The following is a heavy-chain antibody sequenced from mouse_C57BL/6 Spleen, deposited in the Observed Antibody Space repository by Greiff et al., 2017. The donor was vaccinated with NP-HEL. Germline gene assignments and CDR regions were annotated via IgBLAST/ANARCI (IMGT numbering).Heavy chain of an antibody. J-gene: IGHJ3*01. D-gene: IGHD1-1*01. V-gene: IGHV1-82*01. CDR2: IYPGDGDT. CDR3: ARETPVVAPGFAY. Sequence: QVQLKQSGPELVKPGASVKISCKASGYAFSSSWMNWVKQRPGKGLEWIGRIYPGDGDTNYNGKFKGKATLTADKSSSTAYMQLSSLTSEDSAVYFCARETPVVAPGFAYWGQGTLVTVSA. CDR1: GYAFSSSW.